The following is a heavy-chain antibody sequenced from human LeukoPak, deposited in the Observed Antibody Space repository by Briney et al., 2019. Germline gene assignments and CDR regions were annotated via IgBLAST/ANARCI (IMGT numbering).Heavy chain of an antibody. CDR3: ARGFYPSMVQYYFDY. Sequence: GGSLRLSCAASGFTSSNYYVSWVRQAPGKGLEWVANINEDGSEKYYVDSLKGRFTISRDNAKSSLYLQTNSLRAEDTAVYYCARGFYPSMVQYYFDYWGQGTLVTVSS. CDR2: INEDGSEK. V-gene: IGHV3-7*01. J-gene: IGHJ4*02. CDR1: GFTSSNYY. D-gene: IGHD2/OR15-2a*01.